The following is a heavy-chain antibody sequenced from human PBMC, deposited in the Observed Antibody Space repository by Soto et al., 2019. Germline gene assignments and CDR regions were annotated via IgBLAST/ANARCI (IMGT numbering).Heavy chain of an antibody. CDR2: IDPSDSYT. CDR1: GYSFTSYW. V-gene: IGHV5-10-1*01. J-gene: IGHJ4*02. D-gene: IGHD2-15*01. CDR3: ARRGRYCSGGSCYLYYFDY. Sequence: PGASLKISCKGSGYSFTSYWISWVRQMPGKGLEWMGRIDPSDSYTNYSPSFQGHVTISADKSISTAYLQWSSLKASDTAMYYCARRGRYCSGGSCYLYYFDYWGQGTLVTVSS.